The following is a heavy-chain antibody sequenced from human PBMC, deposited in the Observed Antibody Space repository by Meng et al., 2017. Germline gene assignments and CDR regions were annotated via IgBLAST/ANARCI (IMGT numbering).Heavy chain of an antibody. D-gene: IGHD1-26*01. CDR3: ARSELVGATTWFDP. V-gene: IGHV1-8*03. CDR2: MNPNSGNT. CDR1: GYTFTSYD. Sequence: ASVKVSCKASGYTFTSYDINWVRQATAQGLEWMGWMNPNSGNTGYAQKFQGRVTITRNTSISTAYMELSSLRSEDTAVYYCARSELVGATTWFDPWGQGTMVTVSS. J-gene: IGHJ5*02.